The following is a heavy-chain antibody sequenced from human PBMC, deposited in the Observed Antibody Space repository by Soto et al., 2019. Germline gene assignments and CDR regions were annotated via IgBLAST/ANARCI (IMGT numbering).Heavy chain of an antibody. J-gene: IGHJ4*02. Sequence: SVKVSCKASGGTFSSYAISWVRQAPGQGLEWMGGIIPIFGTANYAQKFQGRVTITADKSTSAAYMELSSLRSEDTAVYYCARDSGSYYAPFDYWGQGTLVTVSS. V-gene: IGHV1-69*06. D-gene: IGHD1-26*01. CDR2: IIPIFGTA. CDR1: GGTFSSYA. CDR3: ARDSGSYYAPFDY.